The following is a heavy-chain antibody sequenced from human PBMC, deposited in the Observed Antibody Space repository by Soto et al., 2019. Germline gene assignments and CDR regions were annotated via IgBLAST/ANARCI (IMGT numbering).Heavy chain of an antibody. Sequence: QVQLVQSGAEVNKPGASVKVSCKASGYTFTSYGISWVRQAPGQGLEWMGWINAYNGNTNYAQKLQGRVTMTTDTSTSTRYLELRRPRADDTGGYYCARACEQLAFFDYWGQGTLVTVSS. CDR2: INAYNGNT. D-gene: IGHD6-13*01. J-gene: IGHJ4*02. CDR1: GYTFTSYG. CDR3: ARACEQLAFFDY. V-gene: IGHV1-18*01.